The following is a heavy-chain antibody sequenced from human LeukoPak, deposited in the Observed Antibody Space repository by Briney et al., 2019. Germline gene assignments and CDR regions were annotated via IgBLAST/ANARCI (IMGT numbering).Heavy chain of an antibody. V-gene: IGHV4-38-2*02. Sequence: PSETLSLTCTVSGYSISSGYYWGWVRQPPGKGLEWIGSIYHSGSTYYNPSLKSRVTISVDTSKNQFSLKLSSVTAADTAVYYCARESSGSYYNGYWGQGTLVTVSS. CDR2: IYHSGST. CDR3: ARESSGSYYNGY. J-gene: IGHJ4*02. CDR1: GYSISSGYY. D-gene: IGHD1-26*01.